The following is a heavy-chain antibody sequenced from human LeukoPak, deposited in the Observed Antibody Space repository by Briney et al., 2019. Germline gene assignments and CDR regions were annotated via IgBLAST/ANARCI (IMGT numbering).Heavy chain of an antibody. D-gene: IGHD2-8*01. CDR3: ASLSYFPYYGMDV. Sequence: SETLSLTCTVSGGSISSGGYYWSWIRQHPGKGLEWIGYIYYSGSTYYNPSLKSRVTISVDTSKNQFSLKLSSVTAADTAVYYCASLSYFPYYGMDVWGKGTTVTVSP. CDR1: GGSISSGGYY. V-gene: IGHV4-31*03. CDR2: IYYSGST. J-gene: IGHJ6*04.